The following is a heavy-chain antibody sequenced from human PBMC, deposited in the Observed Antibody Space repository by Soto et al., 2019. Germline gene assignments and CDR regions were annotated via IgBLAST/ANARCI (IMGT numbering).Heavy chain of an antibody. Sequence: SQTLSLTCAISGDSVSSNSAAWNWIRQSPSRGLEWLGRTYYRSKWYNDYAVSVESRITINPDTSKNQFSLQLNSVTPEDTAVYYCARVRGTSSSWPNWFDPWGQGTLVTVS. J-gene: IGHJ5*02. V-gene: IGHV6-1*01. D-gene: IGHD6-13*01. CDR3: ARVRGTSSSWPNWFDP. CDR2: TYYRSKWYN. CDR1: GDSVSSNSAA.